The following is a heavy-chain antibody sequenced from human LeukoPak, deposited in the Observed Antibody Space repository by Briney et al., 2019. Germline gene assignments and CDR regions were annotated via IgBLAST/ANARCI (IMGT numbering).Heavy chain of an antibody. V-gene: IGHV3-30*18. CDR1: GFTFSSYD. Sequence: PGGSLRLSCAASGFTFSSYDMHWVRQAPGKGLEWVAVITYDGSNKYYADSVKGRFTISRDNSKNTLYLQMNSLRAEDTAVFYCAKDRAVWSRIAVAGLDYWGQGTLVTVSS. CDR2: ITYDGSNK. J-gene: IGHJ4*02. CDR3: AKDRAVWSRIAVAGLDY. D-gene: IGHD6-19*01.